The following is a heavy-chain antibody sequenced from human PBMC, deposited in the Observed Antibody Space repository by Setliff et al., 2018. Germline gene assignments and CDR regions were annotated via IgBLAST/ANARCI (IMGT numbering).Heavy chain of an antibody. V-gene: IGHV4-31*03. CDR2: IYYSGST. J-gene: IGHJ3*02. Sequence: SETLSLTCTVSGGSISSGGYYWSWIRQHPGKGLEWIGYIYYSGSTYYNPSLKSRVTIXXXTSKNQFSXXXXPXTAADTAVYYCARDRRIVGARHAFDIWGQGTMVTVSS. CDR3: ARDRRIVGARHAFDI. CDR1: GGSISSGGYY. D-gene: IGHD1-26*01.